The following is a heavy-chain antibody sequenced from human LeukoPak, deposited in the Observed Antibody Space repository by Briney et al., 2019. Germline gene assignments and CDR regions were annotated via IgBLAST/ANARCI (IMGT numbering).Heavy chain of an antibody. CDR2: IYYSGST. V-gene: IGHV4-59*08. CDR3: ASRREYCSGGSCYLTERLFYY. J-gene: IGHJ4*02. CDR1: SGSISSYY. D-gene: IGHD2-15*01. Sequence: SETLSLTCTVSSGSISSYYWSWIRQPPGKGLEWIGYIYYSGSTNYNPSLKSRVTISVDTSKNQFSLELSSVTAADTAVYYCASRREYCSGGSCYLTERLFYYWGQGTLVTVSS.